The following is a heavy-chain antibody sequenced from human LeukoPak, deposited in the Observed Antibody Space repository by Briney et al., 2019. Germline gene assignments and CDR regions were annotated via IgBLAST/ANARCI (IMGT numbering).Heavy chain of an antibody. J-gene: IGHJ4*02. V-gene: IGHV4-39*01. Sequence: SETLSLTCSVSGGSITSSSYYWGWIRQPPEKGLEWIGSIYYTGGTYYSPSLKSRVTMSVDTSKNQFSLKLSSVTAADTAVYYWARGRIAAAGTYLDYGGQGTLVTVSS. CDR1: GGSITSSSYY. CDR2: IYYTGGT. CDR3: ARGRIAAAGTYLDY. D-gene: IGHD6-13*01.